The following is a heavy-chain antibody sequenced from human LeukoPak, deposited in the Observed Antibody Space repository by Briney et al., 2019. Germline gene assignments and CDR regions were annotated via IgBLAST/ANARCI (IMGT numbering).Heavy chain of an antibody. J-gene: IGHJ1*01. Sequence: PGGSLRLSCAASGFTFGSYNMNWVRQAPGKGLEWVSSIGTSSSYIYYADSVKGRFTISRDNAKKSLYLQMNSLRAGDTAVYYCARDGGDYYDSSGYPFHHWGQGTLVTVSS. D-gene: IGHD3-22*01. CDR2: IGTSSSYI. CDR3: ARDGGDYYDSSGYPFHH. V-gene: IGHV3-21*01. CDR1: GFTFGSYN.